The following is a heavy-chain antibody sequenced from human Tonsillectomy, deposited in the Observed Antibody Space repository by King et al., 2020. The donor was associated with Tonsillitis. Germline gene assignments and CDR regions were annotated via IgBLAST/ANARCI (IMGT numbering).Heavy chain of an antibody. CDR3: ARRWMSTSGYDY. Sequence: VQLVESGAEVKKPGASVKVSCKASGYTFTTFGISWVRQAPGQGLEWMGRIRPYNGDSNYAQNFQGRVTMTTDTSTSTAYMELRSLRSDDTAVYYCARRWMSTSGYDYGGQGTLVTVSA. D-gene: IGHD3-22*01. V-gene: IGHV1-18*04. J-gene: IGHJ4*02. CDR2: IRPYNGDS. CDR1: GYTFTTFG.